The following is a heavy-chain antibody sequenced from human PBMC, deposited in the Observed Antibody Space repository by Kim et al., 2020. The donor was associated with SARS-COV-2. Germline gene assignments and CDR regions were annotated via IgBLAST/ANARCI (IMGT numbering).Heavy chain of an antibody. Sequence: GGSLRLSCAASGFTFSSYWMHWVRQAPGKGLVWVSRINSDGSSASYADSVKGRFTISRDNAKNTLYLQMNSLRAEDTAVYYCARERVVPAAFDYWGQGTLVTVSS. V-gene: IGHV3-74*01. D-gene: IGHD2-2*01. CDR2: INSDGSSA. CDR1: GFTFSSYW. CDR3: ARERVVPAAFDY. J-gene: IGHJ4*02.